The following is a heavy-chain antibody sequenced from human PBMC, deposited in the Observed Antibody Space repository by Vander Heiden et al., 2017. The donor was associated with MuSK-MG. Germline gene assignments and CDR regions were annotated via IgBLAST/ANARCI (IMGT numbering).Heavy chain of an antibody. J-gene: IGHJ4*02. CDR1: GYNFKNYW. CDR2: IYPGDSDT. V-gene: IGHV5-51*01. CDR3: ARFDYEYIGGIYRTPFDY. Sequence: EVQLVQSGAEVKKPGESLKISCKVSGYNFKNYWIGWVRQMPGKGLEWMGIIYPGDSDTRYSPSFQGQVTISADKSISTAYLQWNSLQASDTAIFYCARFDYEYIGGIYRTPFDYWGQGTLVTVSS. D-gene: IGHD3-16*02.